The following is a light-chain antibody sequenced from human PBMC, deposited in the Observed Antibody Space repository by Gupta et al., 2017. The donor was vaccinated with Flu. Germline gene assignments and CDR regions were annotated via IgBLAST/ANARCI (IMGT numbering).Light chain of an antibody. CDR2: AAS. CDR3: QQRHSTPWT. CDR1: QSISSY. Sequence: DIQMTQSPSSLSASVGDRVTITCRASQSISSYLNWYQQKPGKAPKLLIYAASSLQSGVPSRFSGSGSGTDFTLTISRLQPEDFATYYCQQRHSTPWTFGQGTKLDIK. J-gene: IGKJ2*01. V-gene: IGKV1-39*01.